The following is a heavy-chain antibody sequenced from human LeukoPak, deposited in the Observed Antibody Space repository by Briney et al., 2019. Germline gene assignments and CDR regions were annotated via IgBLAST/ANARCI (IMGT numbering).Heavy chain of an antibody. D-gene: IGHD3-10*01. V-gene: IGHV1-18*01. CDR3: ARMDAILWFGELLGIDY. J-gene: IGHJ4*02. CDR2: ISAYNGNT. Sequence: ASVKVSCKASGYTSTSYGISWVRQAPGQGLEWMGWISAYNGNTNYAQKLQGRVTMTTDTSTSTAYMELRSLRSDDTAVYYCARMDAILWFGELLGIDYWGQGTLVTVSS. CDR1: GYTSTSYG.